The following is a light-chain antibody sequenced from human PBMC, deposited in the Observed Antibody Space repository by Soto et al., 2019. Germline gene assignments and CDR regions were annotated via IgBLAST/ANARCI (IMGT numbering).Light chain of an antibody. CDR1: QAISTW. CDR2: AAS. J-gene: IGKJ1*01. Sequence: DIQMTQSPSSVSASVGDRVTITCRASQAISTWLAWYQQKPGKAPKLLIYAASNLQNGVPSRFSGGGAGTDFTLTISSLQPEDFATYYCQQANSFPRTFGQGTKVEIK. CDR3: QQANSFPRT. V-gene: IGKV1D-12*01.